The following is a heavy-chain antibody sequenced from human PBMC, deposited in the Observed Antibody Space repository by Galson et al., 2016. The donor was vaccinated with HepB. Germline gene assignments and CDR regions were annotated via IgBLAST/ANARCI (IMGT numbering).Heavy chain of an antibody. V-gene: IGHV1-46*02. D-gene: IGHD1-26*01. CDR2: INPSGSST. J-gene: IGHJ6*03. CDR3: ARDPGGQLQAYQYYYLDV. CDR1: GYTFNTYY. Sequence: SVKVSCKASGYTFNTYYMHWVRQAPGQGLEWMGIINPSGSSTSYAQKFQGRLTMTRDTSTSTVYMDLSSLRSEDTAVYYCARDPGGQLQAYQYYYLDVWGQGTTVTVSS.